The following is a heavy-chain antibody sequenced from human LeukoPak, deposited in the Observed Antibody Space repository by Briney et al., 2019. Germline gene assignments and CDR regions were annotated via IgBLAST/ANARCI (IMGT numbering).Heavy chain of an antibody. CDR2: IRYDGSNK. CDR3: AKDIIYYDSSGAFDI. CDR1: GFTFSSYG. J-gene: IGHJ3*02. Sequence: PGGSLRLSCAASGFTFSSYGMHWVRQAPGKGLEWVAFIRYDGSNKYYADSVKGRFTISRDNSKNTLYLQMNSLRAEDTAVYYCAKDIIYYDSSGAFDIWGQGTMVTVSS. V-gene: IGHV3-30*02. D-gene: IGHD3-22*01.